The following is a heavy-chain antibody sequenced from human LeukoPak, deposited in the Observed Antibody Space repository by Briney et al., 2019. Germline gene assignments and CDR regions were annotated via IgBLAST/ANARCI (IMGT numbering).Heavy chain of an antibody. CDR1: GGSIRSSSY. D-gene: IGHD5-24*01. J-gene: IGHJ4*02. CDR2: LYNSGST. CDR3: ATLKWDGDSYSFDY. V-gene: IGHV4-39*01. Sequence: SETLSLSCTVSGGSIRSSSYGWIRQPPGKGLEWIGSLYNSGSTYYNPSLRSRVTISVDTQFSLKLSSATAADTAIYYCATLKWDGDSYSFDYWGQGTLVTVSS.